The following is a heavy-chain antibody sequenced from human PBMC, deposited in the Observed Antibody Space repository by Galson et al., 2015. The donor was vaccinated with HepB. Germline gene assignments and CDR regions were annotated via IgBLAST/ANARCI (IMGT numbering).Heavy chain of an antibody. J-gene: IGHJ6*03. CDR2: IRPRYGSG. CDR1: GGTFSSFS. V-gene: IGHV1-69*13. D-gene: IGHD2-21*01. CDR3: VRFKSPIPPESVRQYYNYLDI. Sequence: SVKVSCKVSGGTFSSFSINWVRQAPGQGLEWMGGIRPRYGSGNYGQKFRGRVMITADESTTTVYMELSSLTSEDTAVYYCVRFKSPIPPESVRQYYNYLDIWGKGTTVIVSS.